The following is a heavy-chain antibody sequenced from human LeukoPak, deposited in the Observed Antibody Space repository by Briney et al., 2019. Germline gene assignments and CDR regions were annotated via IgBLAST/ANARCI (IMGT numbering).Heavy chain of an antibody. Sequence: PGGSLRLSCAVSGGTFSAYWMAWVRQSPGKGLEWVAEINEDGSVKYYVDSMKGRFTISRDNAKNSLYLQMNSLGAEDTAVYYCVKVHHDSDCYWGKGTLVTVSS. CDR1: GGTFSAYW. D-gene: IGHD3-22*01. CDR3: VKVHHDSDCY. V-gene: IGHV3-7*01. J-gene: IGHJ4*02. CDR2: INEDGSVK.